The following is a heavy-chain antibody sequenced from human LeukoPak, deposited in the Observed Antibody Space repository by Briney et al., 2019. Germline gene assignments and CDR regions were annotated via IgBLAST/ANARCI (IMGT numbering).Heavy chain of an antibody. D-gene: IGHD2-21*01. CDR3: AKSHITRYPLQYYFDL. V-gene: IGHV3-23*01. Sequence: GGSLRLSCAASGFTFSTYAMSWLRQTPQKGLEWVSGISVTGDITYYADSVKGRFTIARDNSRTTLYLQLNILGAEDAPVYYCAKSHITRYPLQYYFDLWGQGAQVIVSS. CDR2: ISVTGDIT. CDR1: GFTFSTYA. J-gene: IGHJ4*02.